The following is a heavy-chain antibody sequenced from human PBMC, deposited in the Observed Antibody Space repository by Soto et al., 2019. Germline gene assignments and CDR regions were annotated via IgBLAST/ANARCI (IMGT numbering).Heavy chain of an antibody. CDR1: GYTFTGYY. CDR3: ARDRGRGAFPRSAWYFDL. J-gene: IGHJ2*01. Sequence: ASVKVSCKASGYTFTGYYMHWVRQAPGQGLEWMGWINPNSGGTNYAQKFQGWVTMTRDTSISTAYMELSRLRSDDTAVYYCARDRGRGAFPRSAWYFDLWGRGTLVTVSS. CDR2: INPNSGGT. V-gene: IGHV1-2*04. D-gene: IGHD3-10*01.